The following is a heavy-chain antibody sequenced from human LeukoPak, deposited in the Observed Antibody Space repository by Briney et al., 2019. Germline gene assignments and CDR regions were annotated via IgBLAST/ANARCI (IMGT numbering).Heavy chain of an antibody. Sequence: ETLSLTCTVSGGSISSYYWSWIRQPPGKGLEWIGYFHNSGTSTYNPSLKSRVTISADTSKNQFSLKLNSLTTADTAVYYCTRGAGWLIDYWGQGILVTVSS. CDR1: GGSISSYY. V-gene: IGHV4-59*01. CDR2: FHNSGTS. J-gene: IGHJ4*02. D-gene: IGHD3-16*01. CDR3: TRGAGWLIDY.